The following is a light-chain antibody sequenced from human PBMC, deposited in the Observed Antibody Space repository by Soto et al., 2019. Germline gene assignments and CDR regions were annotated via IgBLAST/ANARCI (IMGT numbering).Light chain of an antibody. J-gene: IGKJ2*01. CDR2: WAS. CDR1: QSVLYSSNNNNY. CDR3: QQYYSTPYT. Sequence: DIVMTQSPDSLAVSPGERATINCKSSQSVLYSSNNNNYLAWYQRKPGQPPKLLIYWASTRESGVPDRFSGSGSGTDFTLTITSLQAEAVAVYYCQQYYSTPYTFGQGTKLEIK. V-gene: IGKV4-1*01.